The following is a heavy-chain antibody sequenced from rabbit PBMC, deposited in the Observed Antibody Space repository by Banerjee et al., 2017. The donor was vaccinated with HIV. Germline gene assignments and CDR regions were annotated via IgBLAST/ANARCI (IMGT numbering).Heavy chain of an antibody. CDR1: GFSFSSLYY. V-gene: IGHV1S40*01. CDR2: IYAGDTTAT. J-gene: IGHJ6*01. D-gene: IGHD4-2*01. CDR3: ARGLLIGDL. Sequence: QSLEESGGDLVKPGASLTLTCTASGFSFSSLYYMCWVRQAPGKGLEWIACIYAGDTTATYYASWAEGRFTISKTSSTTVTLQMTSLTGADTATYFCARGLLIGDLWGPGTLVTVS.